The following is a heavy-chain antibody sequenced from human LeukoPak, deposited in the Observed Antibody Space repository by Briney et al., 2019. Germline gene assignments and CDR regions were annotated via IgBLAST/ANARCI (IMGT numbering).Heavy chain of an antibody. CDR1: VGSFSGYY. Sequence: PSETLSLTCAVYVGSFSGYYWTWIRQPPGKGLEWIGEINHRGTTNYNPSLKSRVTMSVDTSKNQFSLRLSSVTAADTAVYYCARAGDSSGYADPWGQGTLVTVSS. CDR2: INHRGTT. D-gene: IGHD3-22*01. V-gene: IGHV4-34*01. CDR3: ARAGDSSGYADP. J-gene: IGHJ5*02.